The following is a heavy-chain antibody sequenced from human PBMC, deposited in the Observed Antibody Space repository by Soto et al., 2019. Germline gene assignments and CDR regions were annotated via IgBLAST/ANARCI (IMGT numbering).Heavy chain of an antibody. CDR3: ARDRDLTSSWSFDY. CDR1: GFTFSDYY. CDR2: ISTTSDYT. V-gene: IGHV3-11*06. Sequence: PGGSLRLSCAASGFTFSDYYMTWIRQAPGEGLEWVSYISTTSDYTNYADSVKGRFTISRDNAKNSLYLQMNSLRAEDTAVYYCARDRDLTSSWSFDYRGQGTLVTVSS. D-gene: IGHD6-13*01. J-gene: IGHJ4*02.